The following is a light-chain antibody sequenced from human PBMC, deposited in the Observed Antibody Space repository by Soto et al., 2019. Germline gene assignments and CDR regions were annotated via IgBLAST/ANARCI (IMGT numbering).Light chain of an antibody. J-gene: IGKJ5*01. V-gene: IGKV3-15*01. Sequence: EMVMTQSPAILSVSPGESATLSCRASQSVNSNYLAWYQQHPGQPPMLLIYGISTRATGIPARFSGSGSGTEFSLTISSLQSEDFAVYYCQQYSKWPITFGQGTRLEIK. CDR1: QSVNSN. CDR3: QQYSKWPIT. CDR2: GIS.